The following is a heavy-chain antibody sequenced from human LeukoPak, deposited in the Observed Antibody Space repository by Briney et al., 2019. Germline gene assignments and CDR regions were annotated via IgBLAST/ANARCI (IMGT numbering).Heavy chain of an antibody. CDR2: IYYSGST. Sequence: PSETLSLTCTVSGGSISSSSYYWGWIRQPPGKGLEWIGSIYYSGSTYYNPSLKSRVTISVDTSKNQFSLKLSSVTAADTAVYYCARLGGLSHWGQGTLVTVSS. V-gene: IGHV4-39*07. D-gene: IGHD3-16*01. J-gene: IGHJ4*02. CDR1: GGSISSSSYY. CDR3: ARLGGLSH.